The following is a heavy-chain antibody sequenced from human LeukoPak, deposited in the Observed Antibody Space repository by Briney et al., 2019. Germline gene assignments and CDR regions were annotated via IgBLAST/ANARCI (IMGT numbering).Heavy chain of an antibody. Sequence: GGSLRLSCAASGFTFSDYYMSWIREAPGKGLESVSYISSSGSTIYYADSVKGRFTISRDKAKKALYLQMNSLRAEDTAVYYCARDAIAARRWNWFDPWGQGTLVTVSS. J-gene: IGHJ5*02. CDR3: ARDAIAARRWNWFDP. CDR2: ISSSGSTI. CDR1: GFTFSDYY. D-gene: IGHD6-6*01. V-gene: IGHV3-11*01.